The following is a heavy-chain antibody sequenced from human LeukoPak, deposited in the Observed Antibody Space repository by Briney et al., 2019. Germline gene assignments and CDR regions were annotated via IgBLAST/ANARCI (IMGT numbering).Heavy chain of an antibody. CDR2: ISGSGGST. D-gene: IGHD5-12*01. CDR1: GFTFSTYG. V-gene: IGHV3-23*01. CDR3: AKAYSGYGFYYYYMDV. Sequence: GGTLRLSCAASGFTFSTYGMSWVRQAPGKGLEWVSAISGSGGSTYYADSVKGRFTISRDNSKNTLYLQMNSLRAEDTAVYYCAKAYSGYGFYYYYMDVWGKGTTVTISS. J-gene: IGHJ6*03.